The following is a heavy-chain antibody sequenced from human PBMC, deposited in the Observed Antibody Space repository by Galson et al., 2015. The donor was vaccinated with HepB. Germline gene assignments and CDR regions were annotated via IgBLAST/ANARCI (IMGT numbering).Heavy chain of an antibody. CDR3: ARVSRFLESRYYYGMDV. Sequence: SLRLSCAASGFTFSSYWMHWVRQAPGKGLVWVSRINSDGSSTSYADSVKGRFTISRDNAKNTLYLQMNSLRAEDTAVYYCARVSRFLESRYYYGMDVWGQGTTVTVSS. V-gene: IGHV3-74*01. CDR2: INSDGSST. CDR1: GFTFSSYW. J-gene: IGHJ6*02. D-gene: IGHD3-3*01.